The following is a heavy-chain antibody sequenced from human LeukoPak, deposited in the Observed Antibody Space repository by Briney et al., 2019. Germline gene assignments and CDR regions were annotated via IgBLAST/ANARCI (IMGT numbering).Heavy chain of an antibody. D-gene: IGHD4-23*01. Sequence: ASVKVSCKASGYTFTSYAMHWVRQAPGQRLEWMGWSNAGNGNTKYSQEFQGRVTITRDTSASTAYMELSSLRSEDMAVYYCARSNSYTLDFDYWGQGTLVTVSS. CDR1: GYTFTSYA. CDR2: SNAGNGNT. CDR3: ARSNSYTLDFDY. V-gene: IGHV1-3*02. J-gene: IGHJ4*02.